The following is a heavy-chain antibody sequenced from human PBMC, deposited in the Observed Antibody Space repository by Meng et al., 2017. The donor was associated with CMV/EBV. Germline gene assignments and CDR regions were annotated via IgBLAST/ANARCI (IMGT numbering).Heavy chain of an antibody. CDR2: ISSSSYI. Sequence: GGSLRLSCAASGFTFSSYSMNWVRQAPGKGLEWVSSISSSSYIYYADSVKGRFTISRDNAKNSLYLQMNSLRAEDTAVYYCARGDSSSWIKRGFDPWGQGTLVTVSS. J-gene: IGHJ5*02. D-gene: IGHD6-13*01. CDR3: ARGDSSSWIKRGFDP. V-gene: IGHV3-21*01. CDR1: GFTFSSYS.